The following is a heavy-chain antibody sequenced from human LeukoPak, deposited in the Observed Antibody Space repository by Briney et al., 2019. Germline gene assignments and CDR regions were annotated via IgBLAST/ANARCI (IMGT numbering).Heavy chain of an antibody. J-gene: IGHJ2*01. CDR1: GGSVSSYY. V-gene: IGHV4-4*09. CDR2: IYNSERT. Sequence: LETLSLTCTVSGGSVSSYYWSWIRQPPGKGLEWIGYIYNSERTKYNSSLESRVTISVDTSKNQFFLKLSSVTAADTAVYYCARFHSGPSGWYVLWYFDLWGRGTLVTVSS. D-gene: IGHD6-19*01. CDR3: ARFHSGPSGWYVLWYFDL.